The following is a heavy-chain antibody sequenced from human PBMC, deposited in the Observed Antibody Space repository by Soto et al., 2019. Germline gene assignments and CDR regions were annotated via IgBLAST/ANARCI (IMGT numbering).Heavy chain of an antibody. D-gene: IGHD2-21*01. CDR3: ASGRYCGGDCFGY. CDR1: GGSISSSSYY. V-gene: IGHV4-39*01. Sequence: QLQLQESGPGLVKPSETLSLTCTVSGGSISSSSYYWGWIRQPPGKGLEWIGSIYYSGSTYNNTSLQSRVTISVDTSKNQFSLKLSFVAAADTAVYYCASGRYCGGDCFGYWGQGTLVTVSS. CDR2: IYYSGST. J-gene: IGHJ4*02.